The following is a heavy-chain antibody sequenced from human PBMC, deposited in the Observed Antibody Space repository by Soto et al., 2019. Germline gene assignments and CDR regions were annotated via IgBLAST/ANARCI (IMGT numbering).Heavy chain of an antibody. J-gene: IGHJ4*02. V-gene: IGHV3-23*01. Sequence: GGSLRLSCAASGFTFSNYAMAWVRQAPGKGLEWVSVVSARGDSTNYADSVKGRFSISRDNSKNSLYLQMNSLRAEDTAVYYCAKRTLTAPFPFDYWGPGTLVTVSS. CDR3: AKRTLTAPFPFDY. CDR1: GFTFSNYA. CDR2: VSARGDST.